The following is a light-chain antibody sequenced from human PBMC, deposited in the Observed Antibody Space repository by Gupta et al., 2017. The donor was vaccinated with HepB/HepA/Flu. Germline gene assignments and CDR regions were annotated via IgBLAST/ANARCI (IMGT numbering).Light chain of an antibody. V-gene: IGKV4-1*01. CDR2: WAS. J-gene: IGKJ4*01. CDR3: QQYYSTPLT. CDR1: QSIVYSSNNKNY. Sequence: DIVMTQSPDSLAASLGERATINCKSSQSIVYSSNNKNYLAWYQQKPGQPPKLLIYWASTRESVVPDRFSGSGSGTDFTLTISSLQAEDVAVYYCQQYYSTPLTFGGGTKVEIK.